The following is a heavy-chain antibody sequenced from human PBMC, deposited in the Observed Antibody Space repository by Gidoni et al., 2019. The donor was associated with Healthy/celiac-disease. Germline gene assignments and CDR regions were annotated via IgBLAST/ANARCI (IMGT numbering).Heavy chain of an antibody. V-gene: IGHV3-23*01. D-gene: IGHD1-26*01. J-gene: IGHJ4*02. Sequence: EVQLLESGGGLVQPGGSLRLSCAASGFTFSSYAMSWVRQAPGKGLEWVSAISGSGGSTYYADSVKGRFTISRDNSKNTLYLQMNSLRAEDTAVYYCAKGASGSYYRAGSYGDYFDYWGQGTLVTVSS. CDR3: AKGASGSYYRAGSYGDYFDY. CDR2: ISGSGGST. CDR1: GFTFSSYA.